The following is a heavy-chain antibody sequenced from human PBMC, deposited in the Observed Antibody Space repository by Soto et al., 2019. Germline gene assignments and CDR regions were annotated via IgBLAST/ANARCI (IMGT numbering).Heavy chain of an antibody. D-gene: IGHD3-10*01. CDR1: GFTVSSNY. CDR2: IYSGGST. CDR3: ASWRITMVRGVILDV. Sequence: GGSPSLSCAASGFTVSSNYMSWVRQAPGKGLEWVSVIYSGGSTYYADSVKGRFTISRDNSKNTLYLQMNSLRAEDTAVYYCASWRITMVRGVILDVWGQGTTVTVSS. V-gene: IGHV3-53*01. J-gene: IGHJ6*02.